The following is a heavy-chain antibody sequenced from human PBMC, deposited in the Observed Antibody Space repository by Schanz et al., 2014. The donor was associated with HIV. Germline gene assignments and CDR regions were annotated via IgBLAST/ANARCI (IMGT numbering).Heavy chain of an antibody. CDR1: GYTFSDYY. CDR3: GRIVVASDTSINTAYLEVSRLRSDDTAVFYCARSRYHQFVGHFDY. Sequence: QAQLVQSGDEVKKPGASVKVSCKASGYTFSDYYIHWVRQAPGQGLEWMGWIKPKTGGTNLAQMFQGRIVVARDTALGGTQRTHPKTGGTNPAQMFQGRIVVASDTSINTAYLEVSRLRSDDTAVFYCARSRYHQFVGHFDYWGQGSLVTVSS. D-gene: IGHD2-21*01. CDR2: IKPKTGGT. V-gene: IGHV1-2*02. J-gene: IGHJ4*02.